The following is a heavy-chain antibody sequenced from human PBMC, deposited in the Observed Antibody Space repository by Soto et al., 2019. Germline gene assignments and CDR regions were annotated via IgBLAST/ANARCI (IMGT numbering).Heavy chain of an antibody. D-gene: IGHD2-15*01. J-gene: IGHJ3*02. Sequence: GGSLRLSCAASGFTFSSYGMHWVRQAPGKGLEWVAVIWYDGSNKYYADSVKGRFTISRDNSKNTLYLQMNSLRAEDTAVYYCARADYCSGGSGYGNDAFDIWAQGKMVTVSS. CDR2: IWYDGSNK. V-gene: IGHV3-33*01. CDR3: ARADYCSGGSGYGNDAFDI. CDR1: GFTFSSYG.